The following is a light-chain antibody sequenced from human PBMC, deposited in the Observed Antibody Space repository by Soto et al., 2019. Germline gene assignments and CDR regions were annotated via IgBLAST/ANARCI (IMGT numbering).Light chain of an antibody. CDR3: QQYGSYWT. V-gene: IGKV3-20*01. CDR1: QSVSSSS. CDR2: RAS. J-gene: IGKJ1*01. Sequence: IVLTQSPGTLSLSPGERATLSCRASQSVSSSSLAWYQQKPGQAPRLLIYRASSRATGIPDRFSGSGSGTDFTLTISRLEPEDFAVYYCQQYGSYWTFGQGTKVEIK.